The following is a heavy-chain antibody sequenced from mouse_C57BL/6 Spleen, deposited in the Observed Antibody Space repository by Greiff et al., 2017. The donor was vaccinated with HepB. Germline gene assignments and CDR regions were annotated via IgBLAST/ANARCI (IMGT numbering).Heavy chain of an antibody. CDR3: ARREGYAMDY. CDR2: IDPSDSYT. Sequence: VQLQQPGAELVMPGASVKLSCKASGYTFTSYWMHWVKQRPGQGLEWIGEIDPSDSYTNYNQKFKGKSTLTVDKSSSTAYMQLSSLTSEDSAVYYGARREGYAMDYWGQGTSVTVSS. CDR1: GYTFTSYW. V-gene: IGHV1-69*01. J-gene: IGHJ4*01.